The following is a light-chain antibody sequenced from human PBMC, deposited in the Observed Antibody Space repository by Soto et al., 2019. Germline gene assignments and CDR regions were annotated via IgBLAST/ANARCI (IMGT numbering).Light chain of an antibody. V-gene: IGKV3-11*01. J-gene: IGKJ5*01. Sequence: EIVFTQSTGTLSLSPGERATLSCRASQSVSSNLAWYQQKPGQAPRLLIYDASNRATGIPARFSGSGSGTDFTLTISSLEPEDFAVYYCQQRSNWPPITFGQGTLLEVK. CDR2: DAS. CDR1: QSVSSN. CDR3: QQRSNWPPIT.